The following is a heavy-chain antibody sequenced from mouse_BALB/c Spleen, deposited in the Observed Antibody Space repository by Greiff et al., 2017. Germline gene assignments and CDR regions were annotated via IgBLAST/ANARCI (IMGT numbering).Heavy chain of an antibody. V-gene: IGHV5-6-5*01. CDR3: ADYYDGYYFFAY. Sequence: EVKLMESGGGLVKPGGSLKLSCAASGFTFSSYAMSWVRQTPEKRLEWVASISSGGSTYYPDSVKGRFTISRDNARNILYLQMSSLRSEDTAMYYCADYYDGYYFFAYWGQGTLVTVSA. CDR1: GFTFSSYA. CDR2: ISSGGST. J-gene: IGHJ3*01. D-gene: IGHD2-3*01.